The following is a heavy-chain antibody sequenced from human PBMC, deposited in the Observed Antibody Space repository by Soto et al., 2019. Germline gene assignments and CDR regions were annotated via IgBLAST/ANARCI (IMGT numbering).Heavy chain of an antibody. CDR3: VRLNGYCISTNCHGYYGMDV. Sequence: SETLSLTCTFSSGSVSSSSYSWGWIRQSPGMGLEWIGTIYSSENTYYNPSLLSRVTISVDTSKNEFSLRLSSVTAADTAVYYCVRLNGYCISTNCHGYYGMDVWGQGTTVT. D-gene: IGHD2-2*03. V-gene: IGHV4-39*01. CDR2: IYSSENT. J-gene: IGHJ6*02. CDR1: SGSVSSSSYS.